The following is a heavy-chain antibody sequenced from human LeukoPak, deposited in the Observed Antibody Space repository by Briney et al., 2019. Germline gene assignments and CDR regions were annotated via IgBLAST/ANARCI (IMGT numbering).Heavy chain of an antibody. Sequence: ASVKVSCKASGYTFTGYYIHWLRQTPGQGLVWVGRINPKKGGINTAQKFHGRVTMTRDTSISIAYMELSTPTSDDTAVYYCARDRVFEKTSYNWFDFWGQGTLVTVSS. CDR2: INPKKGGI. J-gene: IGHJ5*01. CDR3: ARDRVFEKTSYNWFDF. V-gene: IGHV1-2*02. CDR1: GYTFTGYY. D-gene: IGHD2-8*01.